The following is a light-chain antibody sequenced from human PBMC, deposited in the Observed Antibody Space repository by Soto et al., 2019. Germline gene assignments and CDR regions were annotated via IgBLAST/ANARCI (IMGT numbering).Light chain of an antibody. CDR2: GAS. J-gene: IGKJ1*01. CDR1: QSVSSSY. CDR3: QQYNTWPRP. V-gene: IGKV3-20*01. Sequence: EIVLTQSPGTLSLSPGERATLSCRASQSVSSSYLAWYQQKPGQAPRLLIYGASSRAPGIPARFSGSGSGTEFTLTIRSLQSEDFAVYYCQQYNTWPRPFGQGTKVDI.